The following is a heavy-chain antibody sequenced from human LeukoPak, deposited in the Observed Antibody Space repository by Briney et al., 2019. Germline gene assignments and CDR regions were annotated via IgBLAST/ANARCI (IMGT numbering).Heavy chain of an antibody. CDR2: IKQDGSEK. CDR3: FGVAAQVGQDYFDY. D-gene: IGHD6-6*01. Sequence: GSLRLSCAASGFTFSSYWMSWVRQAPGRGLEWVANIKQDGSEKYYVDSVKGRFTISRDNAKNSLYLQMNSLRAEDTAVYYCFGVAAQVGQDYFDYWGQGTLVTVSS. V-gene: IGHV3-7*01. J-gene: IGHJ4*02. CDR1: GFTFSSYW.